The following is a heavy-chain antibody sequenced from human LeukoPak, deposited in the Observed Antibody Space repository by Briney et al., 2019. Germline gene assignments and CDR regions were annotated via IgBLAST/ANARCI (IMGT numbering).Heavy chain of an antibody. CDR1: GFTFYSYG. Sequence: GGSLRLSCAASGFTFYSYGMNWVRQAPGKGLEWVSGINRSGDSTSYADSVKGRFTISRDNSKNTLYLQMNSLRAEDTAVYYCVKDDNSGWFPPLDFWGQGTLVTVSS. V-gene: IGHV3-23*01. D-gene: IGHD6-19*01. J-gene: IGHJ4*02. CDR3: VKDDNSGWFPPLDF. CDR2: INRSGDST.